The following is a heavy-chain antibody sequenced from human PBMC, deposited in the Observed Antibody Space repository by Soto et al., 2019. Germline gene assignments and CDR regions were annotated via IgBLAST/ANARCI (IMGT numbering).Heavy chain of an antibody. Sequence: SETLSLTCAVSGGSISSSNWWSWVRQPPGKGLEWIGEIYHSGSTNYNPSLKSRVTISVDKSKNQFSLKLSSVTAADTAVYYCARHGRPGAASGSYYNSWFDPWGQGTWSPSPQ. CDR2: IYHSGST. J-gene: IGHJ5*02. D-gene: IGHD3-10*01. V-gene: IGHV4-4*02. CDR3: ARHGRPGAASGSYYNSWFDP. CDR1: GGSISSSNW.